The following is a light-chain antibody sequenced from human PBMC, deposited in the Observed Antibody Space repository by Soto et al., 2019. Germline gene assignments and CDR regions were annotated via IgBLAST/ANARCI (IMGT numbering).Light chain of an antibody. CDR1: QSVSNSY. V-gene: IGKV3-20*01. CDR2: GVS. CDR3: QLYGSSPWT. Sequence: EIVLTQSPGTLSLSPGERATLSCRASQSVSNSYLAWYQQKPGQAPRLLIHGVSIRATGIPDRFSGSGSGTDFTLSISRLEPEDFAVYYCQLYGSSPWTFGQGTKVDIK. J-gene: IGKJ1*01.